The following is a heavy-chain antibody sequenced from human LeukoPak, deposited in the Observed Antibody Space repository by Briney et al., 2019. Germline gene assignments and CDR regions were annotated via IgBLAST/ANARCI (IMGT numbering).Heavy chain of an antibody. CDR3: TRLFAGNWFDP. J-gene: IGHJ5*02. V-gene: IGHV3-73*01. CDR1: GFTFSGSA. Sequence: GGSLKLSCAASGFTFSGSAMHWVRQASGKGLEWVGRIRSKANSYATAYAGSVKGRFTISRDDPKSTAYLQMNSLKTEDTAVYYCTRLFAGNWFDPWGQGTLVTVSS. CDR2: IRSKANSYAT.